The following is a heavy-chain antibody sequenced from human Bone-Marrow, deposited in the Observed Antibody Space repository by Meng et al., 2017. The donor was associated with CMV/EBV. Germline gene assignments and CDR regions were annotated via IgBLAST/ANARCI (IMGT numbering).Heavy chain of an antibody. J-gene: IGHJ5*02. CDR1: GDSITSGDYY. V-gene: IGHV4-30-4*01. D-gene: IGHD2-21*01. Sequence: SETLSLTCTISGDSITSGDYYWGWIRQPPGRGLEWVAYIYYYGDTFYNPSLKSRVTISTDASKNQFSLNLTSVTDADTAVYYCVRDGCTYSSCYPWGQGSRVTGSS. CDR2: IYYYGDT. CDR3: VRDGCTYSSCYP.